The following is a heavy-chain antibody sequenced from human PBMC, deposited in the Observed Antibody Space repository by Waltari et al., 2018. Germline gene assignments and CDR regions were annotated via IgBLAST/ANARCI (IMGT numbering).Heavy chain of an antibody. J-gene: IGHJ6*02. CDR2: INSDGSDT. Sequence: EDQLVESGGGLIQPGESLRVSCAVSGFTFSRYWMNWVRQGPGKGLVWVARINSDGSDTSYADSVKGRFTISRDNAKNTVYLQMKSLRVEDTAVYYCARMARKTYSSPVAGRDYYYGMDVWGLGTTVTVSS. D-gene: IGHD6-13*01. CDR3: ARMARKTYSSPVAGRDYYYGMDV. CDR1: GFTFSRYW. V-gene: IGHV3-74*01.